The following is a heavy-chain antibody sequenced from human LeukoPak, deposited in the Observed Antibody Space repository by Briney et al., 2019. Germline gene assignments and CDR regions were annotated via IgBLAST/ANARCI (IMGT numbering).Heavy chain of an antibody. CDR2: IYTSGST. CDR3: ARDVYDFWSGYYD. CDR1: GGAISSGAYY. D-gene: IGHD3-3*01. J-gene: IGHJ4*02. V-gene: IGHV4-61*02. Sequence: SETLSLTCTVSGGAISSGAYYYNWIRQPAGQGLEWIGRIYTSGSTNYNPSLKSRLTISVDTSKNQFSLKLSSVTAADTAVYYCARDVYDFWSGYYDWGPGTLVTVSS.